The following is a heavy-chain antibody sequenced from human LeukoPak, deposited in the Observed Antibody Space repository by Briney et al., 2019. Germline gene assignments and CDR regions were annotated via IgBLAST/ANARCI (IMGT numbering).Heavy chain of an antibody. CDR2: IKQDGSEL. D-gene: IGHD6-19*01. CDR1: GFTFSNHW. CDR3: AGGGSGWFVTRFDSEY. Sequence: GGPLRLSCAASGFTFSNHWMTWVPQAPGKGLEWVANIKQDGSELYYVDPVKGRFTISRDNVKNSLYLQRNSLRAEDTAVYYCAGGGSGWFVTRFDSEYWGQGNLVTVSS. V-gene: IGHV3-7*04. J-gene: IGHJ4*02.